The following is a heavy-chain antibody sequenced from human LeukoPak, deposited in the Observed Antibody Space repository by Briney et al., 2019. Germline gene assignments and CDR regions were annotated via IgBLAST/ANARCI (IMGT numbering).Heavy chain of an antibody. Sequence: PSETLSLTCAAYGGSFSGYNWSWIRQPPGKGLEWIGEINHSGSTNYNPSLKSRVTISVDTSKNQFSLKLSSVTAADTAVYYCARLRYYYGSGSYSSKSYFMDVWGKGTTVTISS. CDR2: INHSGST. D-gene: IGHD3-10*01. J-gene: IGHJ6*03. CDR3: ARLRYYYGSGSYSSKSYFMDV. CDR1: GGSFSGYN. V-gene: IGHV4-34*01.